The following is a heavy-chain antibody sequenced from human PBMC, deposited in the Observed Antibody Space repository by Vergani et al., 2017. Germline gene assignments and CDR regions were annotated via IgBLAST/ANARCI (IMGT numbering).Heavy chain of an antibody. J-gene: IGHJ4*02. CDR3: ARSVGYSSSWCDY. V-gene: IGHV4-30-4*08. CDR2: IYYSGST. CDR1: GGSICSGDYY. Sequence: QVQLQESGPGLVKPSQTLSLTCTVSGGSICSGDYYWSWTRQPPGKGLEWIGYIYYSGSTYYNPSLKSRVTISVDTSKNQFSLKLSSVTAADTAVYYCARSVGYSSSWCDYWGQGTLVTVSS. D-gene: IGHD6-13*01.